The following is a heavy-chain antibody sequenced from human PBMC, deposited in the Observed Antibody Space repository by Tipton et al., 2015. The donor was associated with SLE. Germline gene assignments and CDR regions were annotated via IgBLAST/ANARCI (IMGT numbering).Heavy chain of an antibody. D-gene: IGHD3-22*01. CDR2: IYNTGNT. CDR3: ARDGPDTSGYYLDY. Sequence: TLSLTCSVSGASISSDVYYWSWIRPLPGKGLEWIGYIYNTGNTYYNPSRKSRVTMSVDTSKNQFSLRVTSVTAADTAVYYCARDGPDTSGYYLDYWGQGILVTVSS. J-gene: IGHJ4*02. CDR1: GASISSDVYY. V-gene: IGHV4-31*03.